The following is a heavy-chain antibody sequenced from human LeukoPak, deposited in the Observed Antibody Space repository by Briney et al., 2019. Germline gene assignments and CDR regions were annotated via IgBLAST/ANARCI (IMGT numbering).Heavy chain of an antibody. CDR3: ARREVTRAYYDILTGYYSSYYYYGVDV. V-gene: IGHV3-30-3*01. CDR2: ISYDGSNK. D-gene: IGHD3-9*01. J-gene: IGHJ6*02. Sequence: PGRSLRLSCAASGFTFSSYAMHWVRQAPGKGLEWVAVISYDGSNKYYADSVKGRFTISRDNSKNTLYLQMNSLRAEDTAVYYCARREVTRAYYDILTGYYSSYYYYGVDVWGQGTTVTVSS. CDR1: GFTFSSYA.